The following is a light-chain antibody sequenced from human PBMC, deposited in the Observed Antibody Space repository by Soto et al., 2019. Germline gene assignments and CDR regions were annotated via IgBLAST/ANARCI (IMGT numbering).Light chain of an antibody. CDR2: DST. CDR1: QSIHTS. V-gene: IGKV3-11*01. CDR3: QQRNVWPPIT. Sequence: EIVLTQTPGTLSFSPGERHTLSYPSSQSIHTSLAWYQQKPGQPPRLVVYDSTLRANGVPDRFGGSRSGTEFTLTINNLEPEDFAVYYCQQRNVWPPITFGQGTRLEIK. J-gene: IGKJ5*01.